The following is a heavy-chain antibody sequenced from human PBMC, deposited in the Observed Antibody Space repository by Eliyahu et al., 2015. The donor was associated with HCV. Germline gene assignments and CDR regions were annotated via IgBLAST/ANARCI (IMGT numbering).Heavy chain of an antibody. V-gene: IGHV4-34*01. CDR1: GGSFNAYY. CDR2: IDYSGST. D-gene: IGHD6-6*01. Sequence: QVQLQQWGAGLLKPSETLSLTCAVYGGSFNAYYWSWIRQPPGKGLEWIGEIDYSGSTNYNPSLKSRVSVSIDTSKNQFSLKLSSVSAADTAVYYCARKVLSSIAGVNWFDPWGQGTLVTVSS. CDR3: ARKVLSSIAGVNWFDP. J-gene: IGHJ5*02.